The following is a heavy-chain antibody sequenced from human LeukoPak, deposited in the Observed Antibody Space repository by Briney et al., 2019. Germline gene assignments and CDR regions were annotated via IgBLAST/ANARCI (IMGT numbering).Heavy chain of an antibody. CDR2: IYSGGST. Sequence: PGGSVRLSCAASGFTVSSNYMSWVRQAPGKGLEWVSVIYSGGSTYYADSVKGRFTISRDNSKNSLYLQMNSLRAEDTAVYYCARVGTMTTVVRSEDYWGQGTLVTVSS. D-gene: IGHD4-23*01. V-gene: IGHV3-53*01. J-gene: IGHJ4*02. CDR3: ARVGTMTTVVRSEDY. CDR1: GFTVSSNY.